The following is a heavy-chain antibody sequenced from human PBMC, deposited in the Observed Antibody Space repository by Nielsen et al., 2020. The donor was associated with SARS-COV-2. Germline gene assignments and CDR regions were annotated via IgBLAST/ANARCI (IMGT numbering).Heavy chain of an antibody. CDR3: ARDLGHSGSFGY. CDR1: GFTFSSYG. Sequence: GESLKISCAASGFTFSSYGMHWVRQAPGKGLEWVAVISYDGSNKYYADSVKGRFTFSRDNSKSTLYLQMNSLRTEDTAIYYCARDLGHSGSFGYWGQGTLVTVSS. V-gene: IGHV3-30*19. CDR2: ISYDGSNK. D-gene: IGHD1-26*01. J-gene: IGHJ4*02.